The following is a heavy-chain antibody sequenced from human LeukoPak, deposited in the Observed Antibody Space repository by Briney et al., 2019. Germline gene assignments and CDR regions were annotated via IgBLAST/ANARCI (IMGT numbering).Heavy chain of an antibody. V-gene: IGHV4-38-2*02. CDR1: GYSISSGYY. J-gene: IGHJ4*02. CDR2: IYHSGST. D-gene: IGHD5-12*01. Sequence: SETLSLTCTVSGYSISSGYYWGWIRQPPGKGLEWIGSIYHSGSTNYNPSLKSRVTISLDKSKNQFSLKLTSVTAADTAVYYCARYRGGSGYHFDYWGQGTLVTVSS. CDR3: ARYRGGSGYHFDY.